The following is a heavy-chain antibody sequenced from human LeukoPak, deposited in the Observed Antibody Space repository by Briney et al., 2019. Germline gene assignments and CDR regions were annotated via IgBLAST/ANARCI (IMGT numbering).Heavy chain of an antibody. V-gene: IGHV3-66*01. CDR2: IRSGGNT. CDR1: GFTVNSNF. CDR3: ARDVLWFGEGQGLDV. Sequence: GGSLRLSCAASGFTVNSNFTSWVRQAPGKGLEWVSVIRSGGNTHYADSVKGRFTISRDNSKNTVYLQMNSLGAEDTAVYYCARDVLWFGEGQGLDVWGQGTTVTVTS. J-gene: IGHJ6*02. D-gene: IGHD3-10*01.